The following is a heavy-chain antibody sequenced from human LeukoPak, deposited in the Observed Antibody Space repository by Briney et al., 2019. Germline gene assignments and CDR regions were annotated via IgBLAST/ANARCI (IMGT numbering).Heavy chain of an antibody. CDR1: GFTFSSYW. CDR3: ARVGSSWYGARNNWFDP. CDR2: IKQDGSEK. J-gene: IGHJ5*02. Sequence: GGCLRLSCAASGFTFSSYWMSWVRQAPGKGLEWVANIKQDGSEKYYVDSVKGRFTISRDNAKNSLYLQMNSLRAEDTAVYYCARVGSSWYGARNNWFDPWGQGTLVTVSS. V-gene: IGHV3-7*01. D-gene: IGHD6-13*01.